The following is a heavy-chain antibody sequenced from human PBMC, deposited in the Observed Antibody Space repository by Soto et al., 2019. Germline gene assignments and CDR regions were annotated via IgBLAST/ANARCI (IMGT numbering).Heavy chain of an antibody. D-gene: IGHD6-6*01. CDR3: ARVEGQLDY. J-gene: IGHJ4*01. V-gene: IGHV1-8*01. CDR1: GYTFTSFD. Sequence: QVQLVQSGAELKKPGASVKVACKTSGYTFTSFDISWVRQASGHGLEWMGWMNPNNGDTVFAQKLKGRRSMTRNTSISTAYMELSSLRSDDTAVYYCARVEGQLDYWGQVTLVTVSS. CDR2: MNPNNGDT.